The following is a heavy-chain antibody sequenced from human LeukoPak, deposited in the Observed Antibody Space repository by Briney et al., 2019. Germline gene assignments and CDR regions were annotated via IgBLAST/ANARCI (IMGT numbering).Heavy chain of an antibody. CDR1: GFTFSNYW. V-gene: IGHV3-7*02. J-gene: IGHJ4*02. D-gene: IGHD3-10*01. CDR3: ARARSGSADY. Sequence: GGSLRLSCAASGFTFSNYWMSWVRQAPGKGLEWVANIKQDGSGKYYADSVKGRFTISRDNAKSSLYLQMNSLRAEDTAVYYCARARSGSADYWGQGTLVTVSS. CDR2: IKQDGSGK.